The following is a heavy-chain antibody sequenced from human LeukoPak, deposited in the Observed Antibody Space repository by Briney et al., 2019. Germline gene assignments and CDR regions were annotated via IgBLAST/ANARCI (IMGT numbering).Heavy chain of an antibody. J-gene: IGHJ6*03. V-gene: IGHV1-69*13. CDR2: IIPIFGTA. CDR1: GGTFSSYA. D-gene: IGHD3-22*01. Sequence: EASVKVSCKASGGTFSSYAISWVRQAPGQGLEWMGGIIPIFGTANYAQKFQGRVTITADESTSTAYMELSSLRSEDTAVYYCASDLSSGYYGDYYYMDVWGKGTTVTVSS. CDR3: ASDLSSGYYGDYYYMDV.